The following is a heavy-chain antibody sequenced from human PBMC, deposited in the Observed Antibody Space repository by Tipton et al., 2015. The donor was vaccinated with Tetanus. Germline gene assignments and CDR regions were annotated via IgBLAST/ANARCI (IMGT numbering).Heavy chain of an antibody. Sequence: TLSLTCTVSGGSISNYYWSWIRQPPGKGLEWIGYIYYSGSTNYNPSLKSRVTISVDTSKNQFSLKLSSVTAADTAVYYCARLGYDILTGYHYDYWGQGTLVTASS. J-gene: IGHJ4*02. V-gene: IGHV4-59*08. CDR2: IYYSGST. CDR1: GGSISNYY. D-gene: IGHD3-9*01. CDR3: ARLGYDILTGYHYDY.